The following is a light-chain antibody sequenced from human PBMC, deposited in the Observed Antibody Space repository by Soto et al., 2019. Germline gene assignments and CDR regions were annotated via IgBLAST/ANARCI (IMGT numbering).Light chain of an antibody. J-gene: IGKJ1*01. CDR1: QGISTY. CDR3: QNYNGSPWT. CDR2: AAS. Sequence: DIQMTQSPSSLSASVGARVTITCRASQGISTYLVWYQQKPGTVPKLLIFAASTLQSGVPSRFSGSGSGTDFTLTSSSLQPEDVATYYCQNYNGSPWTFGQGTKVEIK. V-gene: IGKV1-27*01.